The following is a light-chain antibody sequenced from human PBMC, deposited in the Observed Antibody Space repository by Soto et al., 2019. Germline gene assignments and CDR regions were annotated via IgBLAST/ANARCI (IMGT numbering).Light chain of an antibody. Sequence: DIQMTQSPFSLSASVGDRVTITCRASQSISSYLNWYQQKPGKAPKLLIYAASSLQSGVPSRFSGSGSGTDFTLTISSLQPEDFATYYCQQSYSTSRKTFGQGTKVEIK. CDR2: AAS. J-gene: IGKJ1*01. CDR1: QSISSY. CDR3: QQSYSTSRKT. V-gene: IGKV1-39*01.